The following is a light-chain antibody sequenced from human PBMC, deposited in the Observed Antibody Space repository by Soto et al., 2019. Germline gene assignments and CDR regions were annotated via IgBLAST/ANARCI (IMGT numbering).Light chain of an antibody. CDR1: QGISNY. CDR2: AAS. V-gene: IGKV1-16*02. J-gene: IGKJ4*01. Sequence: DIQMTQSPSSLSASVGDRVTLTCRASQGISNYLAWFQQKPGKAPEFLIWAASSLQSGVPSKFSSSRSGTDFTLTISSLEPGDFATCYYQLYYAYPLTVDGGTEVEI. CDR3: QLYYAYPLT.